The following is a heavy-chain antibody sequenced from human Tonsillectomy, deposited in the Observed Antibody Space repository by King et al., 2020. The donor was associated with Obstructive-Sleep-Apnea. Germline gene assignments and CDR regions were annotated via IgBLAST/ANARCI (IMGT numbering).Heavy chain of an antibody. D-gene: IGHD3-10*01. CDR1: GFTFSSYA. Sequence: VQLVESGGGLVQPGGSLRLSCAASGFTFSSYAMSWVRQAPGKGLEWVSAISGSGGSTYYADSVKGRFTISRDNSKNTLYLQMNSLRAEDTAVYYCAKDDYYGSGSYYNPYYFDYWGQGTLVTVSS. CDR3: AKDDYYGSGSYYNPYYFDY. CDR2: ISGSGGST. J-gene: IGHJ4*02. V-gene: IGHV3-23*04.